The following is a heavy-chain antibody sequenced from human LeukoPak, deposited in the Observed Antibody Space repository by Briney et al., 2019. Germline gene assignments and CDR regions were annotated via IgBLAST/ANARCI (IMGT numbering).Heavy chain of an antibody. D-gene: IGHD2-2*01. CDR3: ARYRYCSSANCYGDY. CDR1: GFTFSTYY. Sequence: GGSLRLSCAASGFTFSTYYMSWVRQAPGKGLEWVANIEPDGSEGYYVDSVKGRFTISRDNAKNSLYLQMNSLRAEDTAVYYCARYRYCSSANCYGDYWGQGTLVAVPS. CDR2: IEPDGSEG. J-gene: IGHJ4*02. V-gene: IGHV3-7*03.